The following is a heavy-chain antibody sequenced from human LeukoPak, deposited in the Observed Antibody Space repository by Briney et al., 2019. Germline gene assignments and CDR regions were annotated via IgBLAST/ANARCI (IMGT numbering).Heavy chain of an antibody. D-gene: IGHD6-19*01. CDR1: GFNLRSYA. CDR3: AKGYSSAWNFFDY. CDR2: LSGSGGST. V-gene: IGHV3-23*01. Sequence: GGSLRLSCVASGFNLRSYAMSWVRQAPGKGLEWVSSLSGSGGSTYYADSVKGRFTISRDNSKNTLHPQMNSLRAEDTAVYYCAKGYSSAWNFFDYWGQGTLVTVSS. J-gene: IGHJ4*02.